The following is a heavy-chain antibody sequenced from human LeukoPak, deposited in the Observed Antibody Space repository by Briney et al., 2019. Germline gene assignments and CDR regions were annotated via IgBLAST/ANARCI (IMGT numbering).Heavy chain of an antibody. Sequence: GGSLRLSCAASGVTFSSYGMHWVRQAPGKGLEWVAFIPYDGSNKYYPDSLKGRFTFSRDNSKNTLYLQMNSLRADDTAVYYCAKGGSTAMIDYWGQGPLVAVYS. CDR3: AKGGSTAMIDY. CDR1: GVTFSSYG. D-gene: IGHD2-2*01. V-gene: IGHV3-30*02. J-gene: IGHJ4*02. CDR2: IPYDGSNK.